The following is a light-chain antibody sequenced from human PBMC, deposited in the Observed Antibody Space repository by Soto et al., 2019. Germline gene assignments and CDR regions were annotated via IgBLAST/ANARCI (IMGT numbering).Light chain of an antibody. Sequence: QSALTQPPSASGSPGQSVTISCTGTSSDVGGYNYVSWYQQHPGKAPKLMIYEVSKRPSGVPDRFSGSKSVNTASLTVSGLQAEDEADYYCSSYAGSNNLVFGGGTKLPS. J-gene: IGLJ2*01. CDR2: EVS. V-gene: IGLV2-8*01. CDR3: SSYAGSNNLV. CDR1: SSDVGGYNY.